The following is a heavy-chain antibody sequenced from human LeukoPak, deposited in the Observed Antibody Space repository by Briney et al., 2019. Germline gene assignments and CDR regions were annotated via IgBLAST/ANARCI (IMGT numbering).Heavy chain of an antibody. CDR1: GYTFTSYY. J-gene: IGHJ4*02. CDR3: ARGGWRFLEWLPMGGY. Sequence: ASVKVSCKASGYTFTSYYMHWVRQAPGQGLEWMGWINPNSGGTNYAQKFQGRVTMTRDTSISTAYMELSRLRSDDTAVYYCARGGWRFLEWLPMGGYWGQGTLVTVSS. V-gene: IGHV1-2*02. D-gene: IGHD3-3*01. CDR2: INPNSGGT.